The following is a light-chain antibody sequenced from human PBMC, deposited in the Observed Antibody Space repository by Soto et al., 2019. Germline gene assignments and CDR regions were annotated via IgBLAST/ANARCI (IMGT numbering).Light chain of an antibody. J-gene: IGLJ1*01. CDR1: STNIGAGYD. Sequence: QPVLTQPPSASGAPGQRVTISCTGSSTNIGAGYDVPWYQQLPGTAPKLLIYGNSNRPSGVPDRFSGSKSGTSASLAITGLQDEEEDDYYCQSDDSSIYVFGTGTKLTVL. CDR2: GNS. CDR3: QSDDSSIYV. V-gene: IGLV1-40*01.